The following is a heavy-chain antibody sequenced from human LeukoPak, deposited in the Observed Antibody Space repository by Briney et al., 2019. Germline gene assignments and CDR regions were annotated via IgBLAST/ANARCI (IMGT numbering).Heavy chain of an antibody. Sequence: GGSLRLSCAASGFTFSSYEMNWVRQAPGKGLEWVSYISSSGSTIYYADSVKGRFTISRDNAKNSLYLQMNSLRAEDTAVYYCARRGIAAAGKGGGAYYYYYYMDVWGKGTTVTVSS. CDR2: ISSSGSTI. J-gene: IGHJ6*03. CDR3: ARRGIAAAGKGGGAYYYYYYMDV. V-gene: IGHV3-48*03. CDR1: GFTFSSYE. D-gene: IGHD6-13*01.